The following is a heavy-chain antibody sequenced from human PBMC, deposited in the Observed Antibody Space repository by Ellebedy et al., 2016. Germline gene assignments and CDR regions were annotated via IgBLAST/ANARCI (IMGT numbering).Heavy chain of an antibody. Sequence: SEPLSLTCNVSGGSVSSDYWNWIRRPPGKGLEWIGYVFHTGTTNYNPSLKSRVTMSVDTSKSQFSLRLTPVTAADTAVYYCAKWNGGWYAFEVWGQGTMVTVSS. CDR2: VFHTGTT. D-gene: IGHD6-19*01. V-gene: IGHV4-59*02. CDR1: GGSVSSDY. CDR3: AKWNGGWYAFEV. J-gene: IGHJ3*01.